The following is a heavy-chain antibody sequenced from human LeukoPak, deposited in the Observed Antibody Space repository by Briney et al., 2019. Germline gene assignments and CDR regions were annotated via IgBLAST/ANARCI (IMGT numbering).Heavy chain of an antibody. CDR3: ARGVRRADYYYYMDV. Sequence: RSGGSLRLSCAASGFTFDDYGMGWVRQAPGKGLEWVSGINWNGGSTGYADSVKGRFTISRDNAKNSLYLQMNSLRAEDTALYYCARGVRRADYYYYMDVWGKGTTVTVSS. D-gene: IGHD5/OR15-5a*01. J-gene: IGHJ6*03. V-gene: IGHV3-20*04. CDR2: INWNGGST. CDR1: GFTFDDYG.